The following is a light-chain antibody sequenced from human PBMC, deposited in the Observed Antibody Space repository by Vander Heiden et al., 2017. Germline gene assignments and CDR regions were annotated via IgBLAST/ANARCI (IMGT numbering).Light chain of an antibody. Sequence: DIQMTQSPSSLSASVGDRVTITCRASQSISSYLNWYQQRPGKAPKLLIYAASSLQSGVPSRFSGSGSGTDFTLTISRLQPEDFATYYCQQTDSSLITFGGGTTVXIK. CDR3: QQTDSSLIT. V-gene: IGKV1-39*01. CDR2: AAS. CDR1: QSISSY. J-gene: IGKJ4*01.